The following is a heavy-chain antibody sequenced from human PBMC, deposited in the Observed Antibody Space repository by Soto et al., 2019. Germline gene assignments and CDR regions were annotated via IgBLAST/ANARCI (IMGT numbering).Heavy chain of an antibody. J-gene: IGHJ6*02. V-gene: IGHV1-69*12. CDR2: IIPIFGTA. Sequence: QVQLVQSGAEVKKPGSSVKVSCKASGGTFSSYAISWVRQAPGQGLEWMGGIIPIFGTANYAQKFQGRVTITADESTSTAYMELSSLRSEDTAVYYCARDWGARLLKRESDYYYYGMDVWGQGTTVTVSS. D-gene: IGHD3-22*01. CDR3: ARDWGARLLKRESDYYYYGMDV. CDR1: GGTFSSYA.